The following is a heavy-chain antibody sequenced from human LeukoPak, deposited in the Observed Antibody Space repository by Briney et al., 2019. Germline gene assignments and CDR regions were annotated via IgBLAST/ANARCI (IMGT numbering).Heavy chain of an antibody. V-gene: IGHV4-34*01. CDR1: GGSFSGYY. J-gene: IGHJ6*02. Sequence: SETLSLTCAVYGGSFSGYYWSWIRQPPGKGLEWIGEINHSGSTNYNPSLKSRVTISVDTSKNQFSLKLSSVTAADTAVYYCARLTRSGWYFRHGMDVWGQGTTVTVSS. D-gene: IGHD6-19*01. CDR2: INHSGST. CDR3: ARLTRSGWYFRHGMDV.